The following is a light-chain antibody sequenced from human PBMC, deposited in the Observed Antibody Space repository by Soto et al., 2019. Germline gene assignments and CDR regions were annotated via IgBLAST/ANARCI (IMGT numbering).Light chain of an antibody. J-gene: IGKJ2*01. V-gene: IGKV3-15*01. CDR2: GAS. Sequence: EIVLTQSPGTLSVSPGERVTLSCRASESLSTFLAWYQQKPGQAPRLLTYGASTKATGIPARFSGSGSATDFTLTISSLQSEDSAVYYCQSYNDWPFAFGQGTKLEI. CDR1: ESLSTF. CDR3: QSYNDWPFA.